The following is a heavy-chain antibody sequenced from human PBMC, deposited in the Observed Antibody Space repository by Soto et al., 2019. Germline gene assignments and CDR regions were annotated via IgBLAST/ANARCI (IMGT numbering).Heavy chain of an antibody. CDR3: AKVSTPYSNSWYYWYFDL. Sequence: QVQLVESGGGVVQPGRSLRLSCAASAFTFSSYGMHWVRQAPGKGLEWVALISYDGSNKYYADSVKGRFTISRDNSKDTLYLQMNSLRAEDTAVYYCAKVSTPYSNSWYYWYFDLWGRGTLVTVSS. CDR1: AFTFSSYG. D-gene: IGHD6-13*01. V-gene: IGHV3-30*18. CDR2: ISYDGSNK. J-gene: IGHJ2*01.